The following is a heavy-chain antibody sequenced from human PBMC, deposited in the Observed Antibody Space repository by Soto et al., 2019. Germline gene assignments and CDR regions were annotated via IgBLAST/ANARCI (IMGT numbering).Heavy chain of an antibody. D-gene: IGHD5-18*01. V-gene: IGHV2-5*01. CDR1: GFSLSTSGVG. J-gene: IGHJ6*02. CDR2: IYWNDDK. CDR3: AHRSRSYGYNGMDV. Sequence: SGFSLSTSGVGVGWIRQPPGKALEWLALIYWNDDKRYSPSLKSRLTITKDTSKNQVVLTMTNMDPVDTATYYCAHRSRSYGYNGMDVWGQGTTVTVSS.